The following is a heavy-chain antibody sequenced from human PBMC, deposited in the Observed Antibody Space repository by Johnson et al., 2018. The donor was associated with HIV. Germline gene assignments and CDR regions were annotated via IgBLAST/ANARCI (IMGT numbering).Heavy chain of an antibody. Sequence: VQLVESGGGWVQPGGSLRLSCAASGFTFSSYDMHWVRQTTGKVLQWVSGIGTAGDTYYSGSVKGRFTISRENAKNSLYLKMNGLRAGDTAVYYSARGRGVGRPIQKWLGAAFDIWGQGTMVTVSS. CDR1: GFTFSSYD. D-gene: IGHD5-18*01. CDR2: IGTAGDT. V-gene: IGHV3-13*01. J-gene: IGHJ3*02. CDR3: ARGRGVGRPIQKWLGAAFDI.